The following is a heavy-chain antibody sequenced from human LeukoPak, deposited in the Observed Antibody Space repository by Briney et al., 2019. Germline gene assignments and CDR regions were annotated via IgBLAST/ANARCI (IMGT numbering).Heavy chain of an antibody. J-gene: IGHJ5*02. CDR2: INPSGGST. CDR1: EYTFTGYY. V-gene: IGHV1-46*01. Sequence: GASVKVSCKASEYTFTGYYMHWVRQAPGQGLEWMGIINPSGGSTSYVQKFQGRVTMTRDTSTSTVYMELSSLRSDNTAVYYCGLGYSSSSSITGTGGWFDPWGQGTLVTVSS. D-gene: IGHD6-6*01. CDR3: GLGYSSSSSITGTGGWFDP.